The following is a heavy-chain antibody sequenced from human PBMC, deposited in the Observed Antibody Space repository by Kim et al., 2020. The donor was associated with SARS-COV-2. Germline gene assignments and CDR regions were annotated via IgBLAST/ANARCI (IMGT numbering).Heavy chain of an antibody. Sequence: YAQKVQGRVTITADKATSTAYMELSSLRSEDTAVYYCARDPVEMATITNYWGQGTLVTVSS. D-gene: IGHD5-12*01. J-gene: IGHJ4*02. CDR3: ARDPVEMATITNY. V-gene: IGHV1-69*04.